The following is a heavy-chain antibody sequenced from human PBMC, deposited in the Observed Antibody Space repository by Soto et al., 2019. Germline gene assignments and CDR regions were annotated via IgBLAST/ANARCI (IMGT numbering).Heavy chain of an antibody. CDR1: GYTFISYS. CDR3: SRVPKYSSSPRNWFDP. J-gene: IGHJ5*02. V-gene: IGHV1-3*01. Sequence: SVKSACKAAGYTFISYSMPCLRQTPRKRNEWMGWINAGNGNTKYSQKFQGRVTITRDTSASTAYMELSSLRSEDTAVYYCSRVPKYSSSPRNWFDPWGQGTLLRVSS. D-gene: IGHD6-6*01. CDR2: INAGNGNT.